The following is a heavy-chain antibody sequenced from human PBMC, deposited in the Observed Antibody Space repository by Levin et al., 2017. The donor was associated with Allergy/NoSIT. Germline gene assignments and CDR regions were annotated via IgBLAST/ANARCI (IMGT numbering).Heavy chain of an antibody. CDR3: ARFSGGGTNFDY. CDR2: IYYSGST. D-gene: IGHD3-16*01. J-gene: IGHJ4*02. CDR1: GGSISSSSYY. Sequence: SQTLSLTCTVSGGSISSSSYYWGWIRQPPGKGLEWIGSIYYSGSTYYNPSLKSRVTISVDTSKNQFSLKLSSVTAADTAVYYCARFSGGGTNFDYWGQGTLVTVSS. V-gene: IGHV4-39*01.